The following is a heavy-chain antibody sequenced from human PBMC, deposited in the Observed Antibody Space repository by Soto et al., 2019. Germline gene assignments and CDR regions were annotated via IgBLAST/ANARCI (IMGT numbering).Heavy chain of an antibody. D-gene: IGHD6-19*01. CDR2: ISDGVDRA. CDR1: GFNFATYS. V-gene: IGHV3-23*01. Sequence: HPGGSLRLSCAASGFNFATYSMSWVRQAPGKGLEWVAGISDGVDRAYYGDSVKGRFTISRDTSKNMLYLHMNSLRAEDTAIYYCARYTAVAGPYYFDYWGQGTLVPSPQ. CDR3: ARYTAVAGPYYFDY. J-gene: IGHJ4*02.